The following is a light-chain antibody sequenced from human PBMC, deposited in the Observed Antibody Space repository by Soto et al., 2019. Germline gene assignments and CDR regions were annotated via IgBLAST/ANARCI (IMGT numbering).Light chain of an antibody. V-gene: IGLV2-23*01. J-gene: IGLJ1*01. Sequence: QSALSQPASVSGSPGQSIAISCTGTSSDVGSYNLVSWYQQHPGKAPKLMIYDAFRRPSGVSDRFSGSRSGNTASLTISGLQSEDEADYYCCAYAGSNTYVCGTGTKVTVL. CDR3: CAYAGSNTYV. CDR1: SSDVGSYNL. CDR2: DAF.